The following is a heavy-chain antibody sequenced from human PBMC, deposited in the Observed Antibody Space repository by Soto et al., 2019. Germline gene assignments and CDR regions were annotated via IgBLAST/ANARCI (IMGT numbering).Heavy chain of an antibody. CDR2: IYYSGRT. Sequence: SETLSLTCTVSGDSISSYYWTWIRQPPGKGLEYIGYIYYSGRTYCNPSLKSRVTISVDTSKNQFSLKLSSVTAADTAVYYCARGHLGITTTGTWYDFDYWGQGTLVTVS. D-gene: IGHD2-15*01. V-gene: IGHV4-59*01. CDR3: ARGHLGITTTGTWYDFDY. J-gene: IGHJ4*02. CDR1: GDSISSYY.